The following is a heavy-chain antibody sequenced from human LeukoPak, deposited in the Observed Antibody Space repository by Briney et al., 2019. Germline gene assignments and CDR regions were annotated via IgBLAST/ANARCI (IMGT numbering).Heavy chain of an antibody. CDR3: VRGTPGDY. V-gene: IGHV3-74*01. J-gene: IGHJ4*02. Sequence: GGSLRLSCAASDFTLFNYYMHWVRRAPGKGLVWVSHINTDGSTTSYADSVQGRFIISRDNAKNTLYLQMNSLRVEDTAVYYCVRGTPGDYWGQGTLVTVSS. D-gene: IGHD2-15*01. CDR1: DFTLFNYY. CDR2: INTDGSTT.